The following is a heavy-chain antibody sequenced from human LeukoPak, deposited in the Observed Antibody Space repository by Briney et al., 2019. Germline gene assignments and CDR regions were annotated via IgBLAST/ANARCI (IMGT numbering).Heavy chain of an antibody. J-gene: IGHJ4*02. V-gene: IGHV3-21*01. CDR2: ISSSSSYI. CDR1: GFTFSSYS. Sequence: MAGGSLRLSCAASGFTFSSYSMNWVRQAPGKGLEWVSSISSSSSYIYYADSVKGRFTISRDNAKNSLYLQMNSLRAEDTAVYYCARGYRGYSYVGLFDYWGQGTLVTVSS. D-gene: IGHD5-18*01. CDR3: ARGYRGYSYVGLFDY.